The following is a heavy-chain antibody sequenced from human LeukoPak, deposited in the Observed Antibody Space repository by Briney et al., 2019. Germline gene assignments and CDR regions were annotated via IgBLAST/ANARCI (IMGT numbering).Heavy chain of an antibody. Sequence: PGGSLRLSCAASGFTFSSYAMHWVRQAPGKGLEWVAVISYDGSNKYYADSVKGRFTISRDNSKNTLYLQMNSLRPEDTAVYYCVIEVRADHWGQGTLVTVSS. J-gene: IGHJ4*02. V-gene: IGHV3-30-3*01. CDR3: VIEVRADH. CDR2: ISYDGSNK. CDR1: GFTFSSYA.